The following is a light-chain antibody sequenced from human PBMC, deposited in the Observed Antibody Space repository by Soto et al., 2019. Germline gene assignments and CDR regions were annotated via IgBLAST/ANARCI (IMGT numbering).Light chain of an antibody. CDR1: QGLVYEDGNTY. Sequence: DVVMTQSPLSLPVTLGQPASISCRSSQGLVYEDGNTYLNWFQQRPGQSPRRLIYWVSNRDSGVPDRFSGRGSGSDFTLKISRVEAEDVGLYYCLQGTHWPWTFGQGTKVEI. CDR2: WVS. V-gene: IGKV2-30*01. CDR3: LQGTHWPWT. J-gene: IGKJ1*01.